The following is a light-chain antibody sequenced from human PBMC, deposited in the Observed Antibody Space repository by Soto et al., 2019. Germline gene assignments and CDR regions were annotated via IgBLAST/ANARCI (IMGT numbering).Light chain of an antibody. CDR2: AAS. V-gene: IGKV1-39*01. CDR3: QQSYIAPYT. Sequence: DIQMTQSPSSVSASVGDGVTITCRASQSIYSDLNWYQQKPGKAPELLMYAASRLQSGVPSRFSGSSSDSGTDFTLTISSLQPEDFATYYCQQSYIAPYTFGLGTKVEI. CDR1: QSIYSD. J-gene: IGKJ2*01.